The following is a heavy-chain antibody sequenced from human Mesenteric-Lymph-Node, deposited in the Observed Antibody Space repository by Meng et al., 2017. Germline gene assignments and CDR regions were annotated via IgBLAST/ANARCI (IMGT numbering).Heavy chain of an antibody. V-gene: IGHV4-30-4*01. CDR3: ARDRKHYGERGWFDP. CDR1: GGSIRIGDYY. CDR2: IYYRGST. Sequence: QGPLHESGPGLVQPSKTLSLTCNVAGGSIRIGDYYWSWIRQPPGKGLEWIGYIYYRGSTYSNASLKNRVTISIDRSKNQFSLKLSSVTAADTAVYYCARDRKHYGERGWFDPWGQGTLVTVSS. D-gene: IGHD4-17*01. J-gene: IGHJ5*02.